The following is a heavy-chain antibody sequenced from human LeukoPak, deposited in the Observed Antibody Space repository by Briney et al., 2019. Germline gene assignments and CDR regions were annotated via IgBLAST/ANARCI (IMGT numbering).Heavy chain of an antibody. Sequence: SETLSLTCAVYGGSFSGYYWSWIRQPPGKGLEWIGEINHSGSTNYNPSLKSRVTISVDTSKNQFSLKLSSVTAADTAVYYCVRGASVLRGFDIWGLGTMVTVSS. J-gene: IGHJ3*02. D-gene: IGHD2-15*01. CDR1: GGSFSGYY. CDR3: VRGASVLRGFDI. V-gene: IGHV4-34*01. CDR2: INHSGST.